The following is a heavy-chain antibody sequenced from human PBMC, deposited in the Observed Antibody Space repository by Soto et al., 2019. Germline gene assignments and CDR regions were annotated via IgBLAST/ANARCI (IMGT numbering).Heavy chain of an antibody. D-gene: IGHD1-26*01. Sequence: GGSLRLSCAASGFTFSSYAMHWVRQAPGKGLEWVAVISYDGSNKYYADSVKGRFTISRDNSKNTLYLQMNSLRAEDTGIYYCTTDSYSSITVVRFDYWGHGTLVT. CDR1: GFTFSSYA. CDR3: TTDSYSSITVVRFDY. V-gene: IGHV3-30-3*01. CDR2: ISYDGSNK. J-gene: IGHJ4*01.